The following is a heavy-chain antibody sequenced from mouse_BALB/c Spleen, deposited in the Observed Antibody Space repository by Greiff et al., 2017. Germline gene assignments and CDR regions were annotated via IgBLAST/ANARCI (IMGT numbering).Heavy chain of an antibody. J-gene: IGHJ3*01. CDR2: ISYSGST. Sequence: EVMLVESGPGLVKPSQSLSLTCTVTGYSITSDYAWNWIRQFPGNKLEWMGYISYSGSTSYNPSLKSRISITRDTSKNQFFLQLNSVTTEDTATYYCASQANWAWFAYWGQGTLVTVSA. CDR1: GYSITSDYA. CDR3: ASQANWAWFAY. D-gene: IGHD4-1*01. V-gene: IGHV3-2*02.